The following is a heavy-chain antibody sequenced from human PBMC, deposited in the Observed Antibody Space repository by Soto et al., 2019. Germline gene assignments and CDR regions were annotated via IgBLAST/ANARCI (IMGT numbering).Heavy chain of an antibody. CDR2: IYYSGST. CDR1: GGSISSGGYY. J-gene: IGHJ6*02. V-gene: IGHV4-31*03. D-gene: IGHD2-2*01. CDR3: ARDTGRNDIVVVPAAATGNYYYGMDV. Sequence: QVQLQESGPGLVKPSQTLSLTCTVSGGSISSGGYYWSWIRQHPGKGLEWIGYIYYSGSTYYNPSLKSRVTISVDTSKNQFSLKLSSVTAADTAVYYCARDTGRNDIVVVPAAATGNYYYGMDVWGQGTTVTVSS.